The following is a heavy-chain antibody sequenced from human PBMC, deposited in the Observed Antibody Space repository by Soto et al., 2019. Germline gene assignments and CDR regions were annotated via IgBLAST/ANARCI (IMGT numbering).Heavy chain of an antibody. Sequence: SVKVSCRASGGTFSSYAISWVRQAPGQGLEWMGGIIPIFGTANYAQKFQGRVTITADESTSTAYMELSSLRSEDTAVYYCARGYYDSSGYSVFDYWGQGTLVTVSS. CDR1: GGTFSSYA. CDR3: ARGYYDSSGYSVFDY. CDR2: IIPIFGTA. D-gene: IGHD3-22*01. V-gene: IGHV1-69*01. J-gene: IGHJ4*02.